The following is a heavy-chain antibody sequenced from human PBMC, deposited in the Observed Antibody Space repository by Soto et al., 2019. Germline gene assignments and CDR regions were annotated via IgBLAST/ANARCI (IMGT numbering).Heavy chain of an antibody. CDR2: IYPGDSDT. V-gene: IGHV5-51*01. CDR1: GYSFTTYW. CDR3: ARHAYDFWSGHPNPRYYYGMDV. Sequence: GESLKISCKGSGYSFTTYWIGWVRQMPGKGLEWMGIIYPGDSDTRYSPSFQGQVTISVDNSISTAYLQWSSLKASDTAMYYCARHAYDFWSGHPNPRYYYGMDVWGQGTTVTVSS. J-gene: IGHJ6*02. D-gene: IGHD3-3*01.